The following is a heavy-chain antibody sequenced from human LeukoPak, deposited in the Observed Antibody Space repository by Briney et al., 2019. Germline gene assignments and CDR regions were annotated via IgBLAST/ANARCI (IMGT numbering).Heavy chain of an antibody. CDR3: ARDPYSGGYGAYYYYYMDV. J-gene: IGHJ6*03. CDR2: ISGSGGST. V-gene: IGHV3-23*01. Sequence: GGSLRLSCAASGFTFSNYAMSWVRQAPGKGLEWVSAISGSGGSTYYADSVKGRFTISRDNSKNTLYLQMNSLRDEDTAVYYCARDPYSGGYGAYYYYYMDVWGKGTTVTVYS. CDR1: GFTFSNYA. D-gene: IGHD6-19*01.